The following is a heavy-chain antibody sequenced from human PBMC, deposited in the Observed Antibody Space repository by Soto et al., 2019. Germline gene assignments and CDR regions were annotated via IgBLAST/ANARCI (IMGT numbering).Heavy chain of an antibody. Sequence: SETLSLTCAVYGGSFSGYYWSWIRQPPGKGLEWIGEINHSGSTNYNPSLKSRVTISVDTSKNQFSLKLSSVTAADTAVYYCARGRGWYRQRDYWGQGTLVTVSS. D-gene: IGHD6-19*01. CDR2: INHSGST. J-gene: IGHJ4*02. CDR1: GGSFSGYY. V-gene: IGHV4-34*01. CDR3: ARGRGWYRQRDY.